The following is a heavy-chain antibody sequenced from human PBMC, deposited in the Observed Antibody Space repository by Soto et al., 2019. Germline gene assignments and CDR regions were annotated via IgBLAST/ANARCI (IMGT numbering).Heavy chain of an antibody. CDR3: ARDMQDYYDSSGYFDY. D-gene: IGHD3-22*01. V-gene: IGHV1-46*01. CDR1: GYTFTSYY. CDR2: INPSGGST. Sequence: ASVKVSCKASGYTFTSYYMHWVRQAPGQGLEWMGIINPSGGSTRYAQKFQGRVTMTRDTSTSTVYMGLSSLRSEDTAVYYCARDMQDYYDSSGYFDYWGQGTLVTVS. J-gene: IGHJ4*02.